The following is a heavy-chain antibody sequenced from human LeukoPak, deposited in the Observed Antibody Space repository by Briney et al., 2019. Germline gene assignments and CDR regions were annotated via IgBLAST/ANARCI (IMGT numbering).Heavy chain of an antibody. CDR2: IRSKPYGGTT. J-gene: IGHJ6*03. Sequence: GGSLRLSCTASGFTFGDYAMSWFRQAPGKGPEWVGFIRSKPYGGTTEYAASVKGRFTISRDDSKSIAYLQMNSLKTEDTAVYYCTRARCSSTSCYYYYYYMDVWGKETTVTVSS. CDR1: GFTFGDYA. CDR3: TRARCSSTSCYYYYYYMDV. V-gene: IGHV3-49*03. D-gene: IGHD2-2*01.